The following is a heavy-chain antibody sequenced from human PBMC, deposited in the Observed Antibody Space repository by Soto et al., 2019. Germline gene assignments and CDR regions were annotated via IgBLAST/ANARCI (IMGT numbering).Heavy chain of an antibody. CDR1: GYSFTTYW. CDR3: ARSRVSTPRLEDPFDI. Sequence: GESLKISCKGSGYSFTTYWLAWVRQVPGKGLEYMGIIYPGDSDSRYSPAFQGQVTISADKSINTAYLQWTSLKASDTAIYYCARSRVSTPRLEDPFDIWGHGTRVTVSS. D-gene: IGHD5-12*01. J-gene: IGHJ3*02. V-gene: IGHV5-51*01. CDR2: IYPGDSDS.